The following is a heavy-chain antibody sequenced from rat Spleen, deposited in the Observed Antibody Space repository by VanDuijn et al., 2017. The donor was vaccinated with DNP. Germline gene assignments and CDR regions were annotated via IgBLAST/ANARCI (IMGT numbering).Heavy chain of an antibody. CDR3: ARRSGYGSYWYFDF. CDR1: GFTFSDYY. D-gene: IGHD1-3*01. V-gene: IGHV5-22*01. J-gene: IGHJ1*01. CDR2: IIYDGSRT. Sequence: EVQLVESGGGLVQPGRSLKLSCAASGFTFSDYYMAWVRQAPTRGLEWVATIIYDGSRTYYRDSVKGRFTISRDNAKSTLYLQMNSLRSEDTATYYCARRSGYGSYWYFDFWGPGTMVSVSS.